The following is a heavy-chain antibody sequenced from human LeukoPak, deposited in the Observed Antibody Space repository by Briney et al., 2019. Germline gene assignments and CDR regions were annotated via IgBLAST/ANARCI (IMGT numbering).Heavy chain of an antibody. D-gene: IGHD6-19*01. CDR2: IYTSGST. Sequence: KPSETLSLTCTVSGASISSYYWSWIRQPAGKGLEWIGRIYTSGSTNYNPSLNSRITMSIDTSKNQFSLKLSSVTAADMAVYYCARYSSGWSIDNGQFDHWGQGTLVTVSS. CDR1: GASISSYY. J-gene: IGHJ4*02. CDR3: ARYSSGWSIDNGQFDH. V-gene: IGHV4-4*07.